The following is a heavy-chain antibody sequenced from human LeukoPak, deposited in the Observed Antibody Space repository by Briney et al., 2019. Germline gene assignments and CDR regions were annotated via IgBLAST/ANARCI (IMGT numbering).Heavy chain of an antibody. D-gene: IGHD1-26*01. CDR3: ARQRELLENFDY. CDR1: GDSIIDSNYY. Sequence: SETLSLTCTISGDSIIDSNYYWGWIRQPPGKGLEWIGTIYSGGSTHYTPSLKSRVTISVDTSNNQFSLKLSSVTAADTALYYCARQRELLENFDYWGQGILVTVS. V-gene: IGHV4-39*01. J-gene: IGHJ4*02. CDR2: IYSGGST.